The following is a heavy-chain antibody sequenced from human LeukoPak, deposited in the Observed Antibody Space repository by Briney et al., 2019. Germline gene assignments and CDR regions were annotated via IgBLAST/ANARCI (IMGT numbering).Heavy chain of an antibody. CDR2: INHSGST. V-gene: IGHV4-34*01. Sequence: PSETLSLTCAVYGGSFSGYYWSWIRQPPGKGLEWIGEINHSGSTNYNPSLKSRVTISVDTSKNQFPLKLSSVTAADTAVYYCARVGGITMIVVLIGDAFDIWGQGTMVTVSS. CDR3: ARVGGITMIVVLIGDAFDI. J-gene: IGHJ3*02. D-gene: IGHD3-22*01. CDR1: GGSFSGYY.